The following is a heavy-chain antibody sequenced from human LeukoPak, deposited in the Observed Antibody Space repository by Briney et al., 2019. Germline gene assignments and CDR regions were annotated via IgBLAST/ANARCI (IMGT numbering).Heavy chain of an antibody. D-gene: IGHD4-17*01. V-gene: IGHV4-59*01. CDR1: GGSISSYY. CDR3: ARSSDQHDYGDYNDAFDI. CDR2: IYYSGST. Sequence: PSETLSLTCTVSGGSISSYYCSWIRQPPGKGLEWIGYIYYSGSTNYNPSLKSRVTISVDTSKNQFSLKLSPVTAADTAVYYCARSSDQHDYGDYNDAFDIWGQGTMVTVSS. J-gene: IGHJ3*02.